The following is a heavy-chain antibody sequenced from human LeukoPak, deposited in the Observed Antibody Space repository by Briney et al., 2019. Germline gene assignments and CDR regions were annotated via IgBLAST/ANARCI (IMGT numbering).Heavy chain of an antibody. CDR3: ATTADYGDYLALDY. Sequence: SETLSLTCTVSGGSFRNYYWSWIRQPPGKGLEWIGYIYDSGSTNYNPSLKSRYKPSLKSRVTISVDMSKNQFSLKLTSVTAADTAVYYYATTADYGDYLALDYWGQGALLTVSS. V-gene: IGHV4-59*01. J-gene: IGHJ4*02. CDR1: GGSFRNYY. D-gene: IGHD4-17*01. CDR2: IYDSGST.